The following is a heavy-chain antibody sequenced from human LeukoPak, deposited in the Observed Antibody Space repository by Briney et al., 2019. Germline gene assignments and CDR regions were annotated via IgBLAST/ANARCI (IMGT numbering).Heavy chain of an antibody. V-gene: IGHV4-4*09. CDR2: IYTSGST. Sequence: PSETLSLTCAVYGGSFSGYYWSWIRQPPGKGLEWIGYIYTSGSTNYNPSLKSRVTISVDTSKNQFSLKLSSVTAADTAVYYCARSGYSNSWYSGWFDPWGQGTLVSVSS. CDR3: ARSGYSNSWYSGWFDP. D-gene: IGHD6-13*01. J-gene: IGHJ5*02. CDR1: GGSFSGYY.